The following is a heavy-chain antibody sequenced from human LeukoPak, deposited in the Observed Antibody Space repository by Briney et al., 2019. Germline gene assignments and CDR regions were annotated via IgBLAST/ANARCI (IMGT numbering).Heavy chain of an antibody. CDR2: TSSNGGST. V-gene: IGHV3-64*01. Sequence: GGSLSFSCAASGFTFSSYTRHWVRQAPGKGLEYVSATSSNGGSTSYANSVKGKFTNSKENSQNTLYLQMGSLRAEDMAVYYCARVGGGYDFWSGYAFDIWGQGTMVTVSS. CDR1: GFTFSSYT. D-gene: IGHD3-3*01. CDR3: ARVGGGYDFWSGYAFDI. J-gene: IGHJ3*02.